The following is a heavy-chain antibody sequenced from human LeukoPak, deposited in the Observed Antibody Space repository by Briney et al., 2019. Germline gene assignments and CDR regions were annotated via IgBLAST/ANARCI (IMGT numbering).Heavy chain of an antibody. CDR3: ARVLPMTTVTTTAFDI. V-gene: IGHV4-39*07. CDR2: IYYSGGT. CDR1: GGSISSSSYY. D-gene: IGHD4-17*01. Sequence: SETLSLTCTVSGGSISSSSYYWGWIRQPPGKGLEWIGSIYYSGGTYYNPSLKSRVTISVDTSKNQFSLKLSSVTAADTAVYYCARVLPMTTVTTTAFDIWGQGTMVTVSS. J-gene: IGHJ3*02.